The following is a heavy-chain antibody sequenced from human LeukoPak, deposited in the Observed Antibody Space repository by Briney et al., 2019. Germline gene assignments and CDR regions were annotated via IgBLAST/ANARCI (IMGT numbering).Heavy chain of an antibody. J-gene: IGHJ6*03. Sequence: SETLSLTCTVSGGSLSSSSYYWGWIRQPPGKGLEWIGSIYYSGSTYYNPSLKSRVTISVDTSKNQFSLKLSSVTAADTAVYYCARGDPYYYYMDVWGKGTTVTVSS. CDR3: ARGDPYYYYMDV. CDR2: IYYSGST. V-gene: IGHV4-39*07. CDR1: GGSLSSSSYY.